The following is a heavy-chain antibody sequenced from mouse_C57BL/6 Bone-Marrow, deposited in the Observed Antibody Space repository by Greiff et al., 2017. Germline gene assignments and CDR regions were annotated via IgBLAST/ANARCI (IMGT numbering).Heavy chain of an antibody. CDR2: ISSGGDYN. V-gene: IGHV5-9-1*02. D-gene: IGHD2-4*01. Sequence: EVQVVESGEGLVKPGGSLKLSCAASGFTFSSYAMSWVRQTPEKRLEWVAYISSGGDYNYYEDTVKGRFTISRDNARNTLYLQRSSLKSEDTAMYYCTSPGWDYEDAMDYWGQGTSVTVSS. J-gene: IGHJ4*01. CDR1: GFTFSSYA. CDR3: TSPGWDYEDAMDY.